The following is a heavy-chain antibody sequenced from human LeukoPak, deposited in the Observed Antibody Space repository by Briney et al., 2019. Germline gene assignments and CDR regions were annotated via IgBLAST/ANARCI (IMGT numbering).Heavy chain of an antibody. V-gene: IGHV1-69*05. CDR2: IIPIFGTA. D-gene: IGHD3-22*01. Sequence: SVKVSCKASGGTFSSYAISWVRQAPGQGLEWMGGIIPIFGTANYAQRFQGRVTITTDESTSTAYMELSSLRSEDTAVYYRATLPDSSGYFDAFDIWGQGTMVTVSS. CDR1: GGTFSSYA. J-gene: IGHJ3*02. CDR3: ATLPDSSGYFDAFDI.